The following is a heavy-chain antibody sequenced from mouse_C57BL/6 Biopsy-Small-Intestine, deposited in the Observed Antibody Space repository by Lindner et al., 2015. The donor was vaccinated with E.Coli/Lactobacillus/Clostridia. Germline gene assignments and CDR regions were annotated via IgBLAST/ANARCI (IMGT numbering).Heavy chain of an antibody. Sequence: VQLQESGPGLVKPSQSLSLTCSVTGYSITSGYYWNWIRQFPGNKLEWMGYISYDGSNNYNPSLKNRISITRDTSKNQFFLKLNSVTTEDTATYYCARRASYDYLYFDHWGQGTTLTVSS. CDR2: ISYDGSN. V-gene: IGHV3-6*01. D-gene: IGHD2-4*01. CDR3: ARRASYDYLYFDH. J-gene: IGHJ2*01. CDR1: GYSITSGYY.